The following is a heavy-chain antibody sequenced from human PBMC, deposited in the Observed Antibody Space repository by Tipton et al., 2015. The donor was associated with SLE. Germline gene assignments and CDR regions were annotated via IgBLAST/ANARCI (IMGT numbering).Heavy chain of an antibody. V-gene: IGHV3-7*01. CDR3: VRAIAIVDSY. D-gene: IGHD2/OR15-2a*01. J-gene: IGHJ4*02. CDR2: IKQDVSEK. CDR1: GFTFSSYG. Sequence: SLRLSCAASGFTFSSYGLHWVRQAPGKGLEWVANIKQDVSEKYYLESVSGRFTISRDNAKNSLFLQMNSLRVEDTAVYYCVRAIAIVDSYWGQGTLVTVSS.